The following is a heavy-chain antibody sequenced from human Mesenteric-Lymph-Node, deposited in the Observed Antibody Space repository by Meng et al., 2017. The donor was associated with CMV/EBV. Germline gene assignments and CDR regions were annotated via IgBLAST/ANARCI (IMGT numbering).Heavy chain of an antibody. CDR2: INPNSGNT. D-gene: IGHD3-22*01. CDR3: ALNYYDSSGYYRGDAFDI. V-gene: IGHV1-8*02. Sequence: ASVKVSCKASGYTFTGYYMHWVRQAPGQGLEWMGWINPNSGNTGYAQKFQGRVTMTRNTSISTAYMELSSLRSEDTAVYYCALNYYDSSGYYRGDAFDIWGQGTMVTVSS. CDR1: GYTFTGYY. J-gene: IGHJ3*02.